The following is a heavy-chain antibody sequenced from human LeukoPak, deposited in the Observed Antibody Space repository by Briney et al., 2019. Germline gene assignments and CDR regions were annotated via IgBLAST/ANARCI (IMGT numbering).Heavy chain of an antibody. CDR2: IKSNADGGTP. CDR1: GFSFMDAW. V-gene: IGHV3-15*01. J-gene: IGHJ4*02. D-gene: IGHD2/OR15-2a*01. CDR3: TTFYHEYSPY. Sequence: GGSLRLSCAASGFSFMDAWMIWVRQAPGKGLEWVGRIKSNADGGTPDYAAPARGRFTISRDDSKNTLYLQMNSLKTEDTAVYYCTTFYHEYSPYWGRGTLVTVSS.